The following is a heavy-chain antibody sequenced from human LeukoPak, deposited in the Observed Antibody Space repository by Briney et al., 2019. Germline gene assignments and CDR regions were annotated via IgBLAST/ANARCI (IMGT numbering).Heavy chain of an antibody. Sequence: GGSLRLSCAASGFTFSSYSMNWARQAPGKGLEWVSSISSSSSYIYYADSVKGRFTISRDNAKNSLYLQMNSLRAEDTAVYYCARDLSDGDLDYWGQGTLVTVSS. CDR1: GFTFSSYS. J-gene: IGHJ4*02. CDR2: ISSSSSYI. CDR3: ARDLSDGDLDY. V-gene: IGHV3-21*01.